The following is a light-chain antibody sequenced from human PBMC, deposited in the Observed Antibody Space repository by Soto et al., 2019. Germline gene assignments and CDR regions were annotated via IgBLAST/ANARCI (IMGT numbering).Light chain of an antibody. J-gene: IGKJ5*01. CDR3: QQRSDWPIT. CDR2: DAS. Sequence: EIVLPQSPATLSLSPGERATLSCRASQSVSSYLAWYQQKPGQAPRLLIYDASNRATGIPVRFSGSGSGTDFTLTISSLEPEDFAVYYGQQRSDWPITFSQGTRLEIK. V-gene: IGKV3-11*01. CDR1: QSVSSY.